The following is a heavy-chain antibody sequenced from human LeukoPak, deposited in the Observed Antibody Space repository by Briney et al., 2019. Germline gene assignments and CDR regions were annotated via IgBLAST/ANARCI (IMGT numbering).Heavy chain of an antibody. D-gene: IGHD6-19*01. CDR3: AKAAPSSGWYQSSHTLDY. J-gene: IGHJ4*02. CDR2: IYSGGST. V-gene: IGHV3-53*04. CDR1: GFTVSSNY. Sequence: GGSLRLSCAASGFTVSSNYMSWVRQAPGKGLEWVSVIYSGGSTYYADSVKGRFTISRHNSKNTLYLQMNSLRAEDTAVYYCAKAAPSSGWYQSSHTLDYWGQGTLVTVSS.